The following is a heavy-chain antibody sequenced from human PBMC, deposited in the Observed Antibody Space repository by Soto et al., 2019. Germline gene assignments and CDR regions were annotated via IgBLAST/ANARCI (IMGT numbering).Heavy chain of an antibody. V-gene: IGHV4-31*03. Sequence: QVQLQEAGPGLVKPPQTLSLTCTVSGGSISSGGYYWSWIRQHPGKGPEWIGYIYYSGSTYYNPSLKCRVTISVDTSKNQFSVKLSSVTAADTAVYYCARDRGYGDYFDLWGRGTLVTVSS. J-gene: IGHJ2*01. CDR3: ARDRGYGDYFDL. CDR2: IYYSGST. CDR1: GGSISSGGYY. D-gene: IGHD4-17*01.